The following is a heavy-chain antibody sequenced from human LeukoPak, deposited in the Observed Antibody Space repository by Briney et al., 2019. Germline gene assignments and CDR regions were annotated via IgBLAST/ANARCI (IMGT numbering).Heavy chain of an antibody. CDR3: ARAGLYSSSSRGWFDP. J-gene: IGHJ5*02. CDR2: INSNSGGT. V-gene: IGHV1-2*02. CDR1: GYTFTGYY. Sequence: ASVKVSCKASGYTFTGYYMHWVRQAPGQGLEWMGWINSNSGGTNYAQKFQGRVTMTRDTSISTAYMELSRLRSDDTAVYYCARAGLYSSSSRGWFDPWGQRTLVTVSS. D-gene: IGHD6-6*01.